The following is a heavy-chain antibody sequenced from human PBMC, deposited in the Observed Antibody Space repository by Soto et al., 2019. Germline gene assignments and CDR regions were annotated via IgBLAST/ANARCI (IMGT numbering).Heavy chain of an antibody. CDR1: GFTFSSYG. J-gene: IGHJ4*02. V-gene: IGHV3-30*18. D-gene: IGHD5-12*01. Sequence: QVQLVESGGGVVQPGRSLRLSCAASGFTFSSYGMHWVRQAPGKGLEWVAVISYDGSNKYYADSVKGRFTISRDNSKNTLYLQMKSLRAEDTAVYYCAKDREMATIGRGFDYWGQGTLVTVSS. CDR2: ISYDGSNK. CDR3: AKDREMATIGRGFDY.